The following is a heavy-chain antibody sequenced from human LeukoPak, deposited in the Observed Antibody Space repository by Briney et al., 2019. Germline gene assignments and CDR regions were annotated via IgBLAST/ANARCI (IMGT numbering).Heavy chain of an antibody. Sequence: PSETLSLTCTVSSGSVSSYYWSWIRQPPGKGLEWIGYIYSTGSTNYNPSLKSRVTISIDTPQNQFSLSLTSVTAADTAVYYCARKKWLQFAYFDYWGQGTLVTVSS. V-gene: IGHV4-59*08. CDR3: ARKKWLQFAYFDY. CDR2: IYSTGST. D-gene: IGHD5-24*01. CDR1: SGSVSSYY. J-gene: IGHJ4*02.